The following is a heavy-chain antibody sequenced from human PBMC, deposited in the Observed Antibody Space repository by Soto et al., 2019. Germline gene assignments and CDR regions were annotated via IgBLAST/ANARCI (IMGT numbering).Heavy chain of an antibody. CDR1: GGSLSRCNYR. CDR2: LYYSGGT. V-gene: IGHV4-39*01. D-gene: IGHD3-22*01. CDR3: ARYYYHSSASSHAFLI. Sequence: SEALSLRCSGSGGSLSRCNYRWGWIRQHPGKGLEWIGSLYYSGGTFYNPSLKSRVTISVDTSKNQFSLKLTSVTAADTAVYYCARYYYHSSASSHAFLIWCQGPIVTVS. J-gene: IGHJ3*02.